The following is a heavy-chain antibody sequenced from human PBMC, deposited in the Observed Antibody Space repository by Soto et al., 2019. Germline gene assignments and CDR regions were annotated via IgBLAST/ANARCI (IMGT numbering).Heavy chain of an antibody. CDR3: ARVIQPWSVVYYVMDV. V-gene: IGHV4-34*01. D-gene: IGHD5-18*01. CDR1: GGSFSGYY. J-gene: IGHJ6*02. CDR2: INHSGST. Sequence: SETLSLTCAVYGGSFSGYYWSWIRQPPGKGLEWIGEINHSGSTNYNPSLKSRVTISVDTSKNQFSLKLSSVTAADTAVYYCARVIQPWSVVYYVMDVWGQGTSVTVSS.